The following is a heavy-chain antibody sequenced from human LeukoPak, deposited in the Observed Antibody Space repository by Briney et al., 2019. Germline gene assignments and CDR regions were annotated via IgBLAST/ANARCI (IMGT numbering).Heavy chain of an antibody. J-gene: IGHJ4*02. Sequence: ASVKVSCKASGGTFSSYAISWVRQAPGQGLEWMGRINPNSGGPNYAQKFQGRVTMTRDTSISTAYMELSRLRSDDTAVYYCAREWSYGDYYDYWGQGTLVTVSS. CDR3: AREWSYGDYYDY. D-gene: IGHD4-17*01. V-gene: IGHV1-2*06. CDR1: GGTFSSYA. CDR2: INPNSGGP.